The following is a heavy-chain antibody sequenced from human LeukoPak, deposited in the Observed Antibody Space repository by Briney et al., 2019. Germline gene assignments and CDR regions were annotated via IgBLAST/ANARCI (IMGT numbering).Heavy chain of an antibody. J-gene: IGHJ4*02. Sequence: ASVKVSCKASGYTFTSYGISWVRQAPGQGLEWMGWINPNSGGTNYAQKFQGRVTMTRDTSISTAYMELSRLRSDDTAVYYCARDYDFWSPAYWGQGTLVTVSS. CDR3: ARDYDFWSPAY. CDR2: INPNSGGT. D-gene: IGHD3-3*01. CDR1: GYTFTSYG. V-gene: IGHV1-2*02.